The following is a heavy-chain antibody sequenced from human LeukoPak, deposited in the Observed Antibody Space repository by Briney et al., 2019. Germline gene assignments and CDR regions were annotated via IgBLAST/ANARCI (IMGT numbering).Heavy chain of an antibody. CDR3: AGDISGSDAFDV. D-gene: IGHD5-12*01. V-gene: IGHV4-28*03. Sequence: KPWDTLSLTCAVSGSFITNSLWWGWIRQTPGKGLDWEGYIYYTGNTYYNPSLTRRITVTVDAPKNQFSLILSPVTAVDTVEYCCAGDISGSDAFDVWGQGTMVTVSS. CDR1: GSFITNSLW. CDR2: IYYTGNT. J-gene: IGHJ3*01.